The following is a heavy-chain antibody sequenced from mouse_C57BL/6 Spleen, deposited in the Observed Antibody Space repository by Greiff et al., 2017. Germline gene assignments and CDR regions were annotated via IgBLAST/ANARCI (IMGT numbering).Heavy chain of an antibody. V-gene: IGHV7-3*01. CDR2: IRNKANGYTT. Sequence: EVMLVESEGGLVQPGGSLSLSCAASGFTFTDYYMSWVRQPPGKALEWLGFIRNKANGYTTEYSASVKGRFTISRDNSQSILYLQMNALRAEDSATYYCARYKRYYDYGYYAMDYWGQGTSVTVSS. D-gene: IGHD2-4*01. J-gene: IGHJ4*01. CDR1: GFTFTDYY. CDR3: ARYKRYYDYGYYAMDY.